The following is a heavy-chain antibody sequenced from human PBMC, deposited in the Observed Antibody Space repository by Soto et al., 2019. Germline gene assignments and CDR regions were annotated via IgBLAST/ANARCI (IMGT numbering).Heavy chain of an antibody. J-gene: IGHJ4*02. CDR2: ISGSDGKT. Sequence: GGSLRLSSAASRYSFGSYCLCWVRQAPGKWLEWVSTISGSDGKTFYADSVKGRFSISRDTSQNTLYLQMNSLRADDTAIYYCARWSYLDYWGQGTRVTVPS. CDR1: RYSFGSYC. D-gene: IGHD3-3*01. V-gene: IGHV3-23*01. CDR3: ARWSYLDY.